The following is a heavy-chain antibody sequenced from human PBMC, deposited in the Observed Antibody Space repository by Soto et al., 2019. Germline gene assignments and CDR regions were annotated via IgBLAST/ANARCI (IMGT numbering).Heavy chain of an antibody. CDR2: ITWNSNVI. D-gene: IGHD2-15*01. CDR1: GFTFDDFA. Sequence: EVQLVESGGGLVQPGRSLRLSCAASGFTFDDFAMHWVRRVPGKGLEWVSSITWNSNVIGYADSVKGRFTISRDNAKNSLYLQMNSLRPEDTDFYYCIRGGPDAFCGGGRCYFDYWGQGTLVTVSS. J-gene: IGHJ4*02. CDR3: IRGGPDAFCGGGRCYFDY. V-gene: IGHV3-9*01.